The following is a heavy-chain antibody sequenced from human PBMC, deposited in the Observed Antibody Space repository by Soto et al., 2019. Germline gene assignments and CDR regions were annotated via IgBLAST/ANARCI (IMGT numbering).Heavy chain of an antibody. Sequence: ASVKVSCKTSGYTFTVSGISWFRQAPGQGLEWMGWISPYNGKTNYIQEFQDRVTITTDTSSTTVYMDLRTLKSDDTAIYFCARADYGDTKIYSFDHWGQGALVTVSS. CDR3: ARADYGDTKIYSFDH. CDR1: GYTFTVSG. V-gene: IGHV1-18*01. J-gene: IGHJ4*01. CDR2: ISPYNGKT. D-gene: IGHD4-17*01.